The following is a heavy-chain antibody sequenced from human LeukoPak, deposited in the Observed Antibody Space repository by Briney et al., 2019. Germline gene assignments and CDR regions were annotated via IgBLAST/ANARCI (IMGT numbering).Heavy chain of an antibody. V-gene: IGHV4-31*03. Sequence: SETLSLTCTVSGGSISSGGYYWSWIRQHPGKGLEWIGYIYYSGSTYYNPSLKSRVTISVDTSKNQFSLKLSSVTAADTAVYYCARDLKALDGSGSYYGAFDIWGQGTMVTVSS. CDR1: GGSISSGGYY. CDR2: IYYSGST. CDR3: ARDLKALDGSGSYYGAFDI. J-gene: IGHJ3*02. D-gene: IGHD3-10*01.